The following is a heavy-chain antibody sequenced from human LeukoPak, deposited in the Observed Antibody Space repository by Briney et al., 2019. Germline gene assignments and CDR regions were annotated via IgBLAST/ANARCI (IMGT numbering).Heavy chain of an antibody. J-gene: IGHJ4*02. CDR1: GFTFSSYE. Sequence: PGGSLRLSCAASGFTFSSYEMQWVRQAPGKGLEYVSAISSNGGSTYYANPVKGRFTISRDNSQNTLYLQMGSLRVEDMAVYYCARKESGYSHGNDYWGQGTLVTVSS. D-gene: IGHD5-18*01. CDR2: ISSNGGST. V-gene: IGHV3-64*01. CDR3: ARKESGYSHGNDY.